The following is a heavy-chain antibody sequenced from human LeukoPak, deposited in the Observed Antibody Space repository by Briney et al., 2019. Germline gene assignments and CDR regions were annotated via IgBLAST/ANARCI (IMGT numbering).Heavy chain of an antibody. V-gene: IGHV3-30*04. D-gene: IGHD3-22*01. CDR1: GFTFSSYA. CDR3: AREYPTVYYYDSSGYSPPFDY. Sequence: GGSLRLSCAASGFTFSSYAMHWVRQAPGKGLEWVAVISYDGSNKYYADSVKGRFTISRDNSKNTLYLQMNSLRAEDTAVHYCAREYPTVYYYDSSGYSPPFDYWGQGTLVTVSS. CDR2: ISYDGSNK. J-gene: IGHJ4*02.